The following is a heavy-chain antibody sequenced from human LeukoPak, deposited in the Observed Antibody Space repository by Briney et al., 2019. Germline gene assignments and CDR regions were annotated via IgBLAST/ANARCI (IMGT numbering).Heavy chain of an antibody. D-gene: IGHD6-13*01. CDR2: ISANGGST. V-gene: IGHV3-64D*06. CDR1: GFIISDYA. CDR3: VKDLYKGDSASWYFFYY. J-gene: IGHJ4*02. Sequence: GGSLRLSCSASGFIISDYAMHWVRQAPGKGLEYVSGISANGGSTYYADSVKGRFTISRDTSKNTLYLQMSSLRAEDTAIYYCVKDLYKGDSASWYFFYYWGQGTLVTVSS.